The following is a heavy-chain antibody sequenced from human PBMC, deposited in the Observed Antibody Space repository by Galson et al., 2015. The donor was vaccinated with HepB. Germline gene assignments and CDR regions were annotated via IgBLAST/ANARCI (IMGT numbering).Heavy chain of an antibody. CDR1: GESIGSGKYY. CDR3: ARDLGQWGYCGGTSCYTPTMDV. V-gene: IGHV4-61*02. CDR2: IYVSGST. D-gene: IGHD2-2*02. Sequence: TLSLTCTVAGESIGSGKYYWSWIRQPAGKGLEWIGRIYVSGSTTYNPSLKSRVTMSEDTSNNRISLKLSSVTAADTAVYYCARDLGQWGYCGGTSCYTPTMDVWGKGTTVTVSS. J-gene: IGHJ6*03.